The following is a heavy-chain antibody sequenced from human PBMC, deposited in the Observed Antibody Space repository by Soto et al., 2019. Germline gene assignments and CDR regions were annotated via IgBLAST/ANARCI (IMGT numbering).Heavy chain of an antibody. J-gene: IGHJ4*02. CDR1: EASCIIYVYY. CDR2: VFTSENT. D-gene: IGHD6-6*01. V-gene: IGHV4-61*08. Sequence: TLCLTCNVAEASCIIYVYYWNWIKQTPGKGLEWIGYVFTSENTSYNPSLKSRVTISIDTSRNQFSLKLSSVTAADTAVYYCAREFSNSPEAFDSWGQGSRVTVSS. CDR3: AREFSNSPEAFDS.